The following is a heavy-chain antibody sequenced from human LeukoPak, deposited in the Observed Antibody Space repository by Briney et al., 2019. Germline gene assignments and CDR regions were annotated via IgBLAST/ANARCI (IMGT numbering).Heavy chain of an antibody. CDR1: GGSISSSSYY. V-gene: IGHV4-39*01. Sequence: SETLSLTCTVSGGSISSSSYYWGWIRRPPGKGLEWIGSIYYSGSTYYNPSLKSRVTISVDTSKNQFSLKLSSVTAADTAVYYCARHSAYYDFWSGYSTFDYWGQGTLVTVSS. CDR3: ARHSAYYDFWSGYSTFDY. CDR2: IYYSGST. J-gene: IGHJ4*02. D-gene: IGHD3-3*01.